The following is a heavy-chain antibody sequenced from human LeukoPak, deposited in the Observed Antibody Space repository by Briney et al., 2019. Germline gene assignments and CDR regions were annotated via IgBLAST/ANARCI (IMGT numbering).Heavy chain of an antibody. V-gene: IGHV3-30*02. J-gene: IGHJ4*02. CDR2: IRYDGSNK. D-gene: IGHD1-26*01. CDR3: AKPRVVGANAFDY. Sequence: GGSLRLSCAASGFTFRNYWMTWVRQAPGKGLEWVAFIRYDGSNKYYADSVKGRFTISRDNSKNTLYLQMNSLRAEDTAVYYCAKPRVVGANAFDYWGQGTLVTVSS. CDR1: GFTFRNYW.